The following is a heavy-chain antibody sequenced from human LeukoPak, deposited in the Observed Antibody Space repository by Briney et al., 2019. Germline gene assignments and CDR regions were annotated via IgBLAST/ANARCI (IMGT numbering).Heavy chain of an antibody. CDR2: ISVSGGTT. J-gene: IGHJ4*02. D-gene: IGHD1-26*01. CDR3: ANEGPSGSYCNY. V-gene: IGHV3-23*01. CDR1: GFTFSSYA. Sequence: GGSLRLSCAASGFTFSSYAMSWVRQAPGKGLEWVSAISVSGGTTNYADSVKGRFTIYRDNSKNTLYLQMNSLRAEDTAVYYCANEGPSGSYCNYWGQGTLVTVSS.